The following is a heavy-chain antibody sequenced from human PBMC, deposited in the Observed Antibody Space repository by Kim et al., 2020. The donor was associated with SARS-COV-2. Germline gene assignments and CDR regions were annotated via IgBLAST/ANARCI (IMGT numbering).Heavy chain of an antibody. D-gene: IGHD3-22*01. V-gene: IGHV4-34*01. J-gene: IGHJ4*02. CDR3: AREGYYDSSGYYLDY. Sequence: PSLKSRVTISVDTSKNQFSLKLSSVTAADTAVYYCAREGYYDSSGYYLDYWGQGTLVTVSS.